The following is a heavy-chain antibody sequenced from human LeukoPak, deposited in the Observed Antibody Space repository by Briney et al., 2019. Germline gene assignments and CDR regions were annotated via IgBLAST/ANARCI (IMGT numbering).Heavy chain of an antibody. V-gene: IGHV3-21*01. CDR1: GFTFSSYS. CDR2: ISSSSSYI. Sequence: GGSLRLSCAASGFTFSSYSMNWVRQAPGKGLEWVSSISSSSSYIYYADSVKGRFTISRDNAKNSLYLQMNSLRAEDTAVYYCERDPYCTKGVCYILNPYPGMDVGGKGPTVTVSS. CDR3: ERDPYCTKGVCYILNPYPGMDV. J-gene: IGHJ6*04. D-gene: IGHD2-8*01.